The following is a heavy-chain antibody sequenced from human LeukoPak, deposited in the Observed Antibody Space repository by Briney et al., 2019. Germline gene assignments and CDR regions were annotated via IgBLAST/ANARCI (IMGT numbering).Heavy chain of an antibody. CDR3: ARDRRTYYDFWSGYPRDAFDI. Sequence: SDSLSLTCTISGDSVSSNSAAWNWIRQSPSRGLEWLGRTYYRCKWYNDYAVSVKSRITINPDTSKNHFSLQLNSVTPEDTAVYYCARDRRTYYDFWSGYPRDAFDIWGQGTMVTVSS. D-gene: IGHD3-3*01. CDR2: TYYRCKWYN. V-gene: IGHV6-1*01. CDR1: GDSVSSNSAA. J-gene: IGHJ3*02.